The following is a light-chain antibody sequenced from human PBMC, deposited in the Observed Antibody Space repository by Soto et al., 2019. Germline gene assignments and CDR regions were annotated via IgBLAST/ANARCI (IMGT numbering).Light chain of an antibody. V-gene: IGLV1-40*01. CDR3: QSYDSSLSGFYV. CDR2: GDS. CDR1: SSNIGAGYD. J-gene: IGLJ1*01. Sequence: QLVLTQPPSVSGAPGQRVTISCTGSSSNIGAGYDVQWYQQLPGTAPKLLIFGDSNRPSGVPDRFSGSKSDTSASLAITGLQAEDEADYYCQSYDSSLSGFYVFGTGTKLTVL.